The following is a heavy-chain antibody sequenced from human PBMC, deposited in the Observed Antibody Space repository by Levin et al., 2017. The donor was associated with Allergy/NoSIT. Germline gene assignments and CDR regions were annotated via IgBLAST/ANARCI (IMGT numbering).Heavy chain of an antibody. Sequence: GASVKVSCKASGYTFTDYYIHWVRQAPGQGLEWMGWINPNSGGTKYPPQFQGRVTMTRDTSISTAYMEVTRLKSDDTAVYYCARWGYSSGFVTPIDYWGQGTLVTVSS. D-gene: IGHD6-19*01. J-gene: IGHJ4*02. CDR1: GYTFTDYY. CDR3: ARWGYSSGFVTPIDY. CDR2: INPNSGGT. V-gene: IGHV1-2*02.